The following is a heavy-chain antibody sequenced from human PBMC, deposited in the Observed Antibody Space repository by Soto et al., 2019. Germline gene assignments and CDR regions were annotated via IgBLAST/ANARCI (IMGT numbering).Heavy chain of an antibody. Sequence: VQLVESGGGLVQPGGSLRLSCAASGFTVSSNYMSWVRQAPGKGLEWVSVIYSGGSTYYADSVKGRFTISRHNSKNTLYLQMNSLRAEDTAVYYCARGPAYSSGWYSGDYFDYWGQGTLVTVSS. CDR3: ARGPAYSSGWYSGDYFDY. J-gene: IGHJ4*02. V-gene: IGHV3-53*04. D-gene: IGHD6-19*01. CDR1: GFTVSSNY. CDR2: IYSGGST.